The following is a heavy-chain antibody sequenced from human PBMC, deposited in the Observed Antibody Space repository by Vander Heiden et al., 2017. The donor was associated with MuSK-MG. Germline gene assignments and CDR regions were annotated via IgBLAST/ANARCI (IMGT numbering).Heavy chain of an antibody. CDR3: ARDPNGGAFDF. D-gene: IGHD2-8*01. CDR1: GFAFSGYL. CDR2: IAPDGDEK. J-gene: IGHJ3*01. Sequence: VQLVESGGGLVQPGGSLRLSCDASGFAFSGYLMSWVRQAPGNGLEWVANIAPDGDEKYYVDSVKGRCTISRDNAKNSLILQMNSLRVEDTAVYYCARDPNGGAFDFWGQGTMVSVSS. V-gene: IGHV3-7*03.